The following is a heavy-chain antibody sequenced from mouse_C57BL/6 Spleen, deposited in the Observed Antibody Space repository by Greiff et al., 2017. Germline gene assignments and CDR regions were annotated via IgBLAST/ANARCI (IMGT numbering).Heavy chain of an antibody. CDR1: GFTFSDYG. CDR3: ARDDGYYFAY. D-gene: IGHD2-3*01. V-gene: IGHV5-17*01. CDR2: ISSGSSTI. J-gene: IGHJ3*01. Sequence: EVKVVESGGGLVKPGGSLKLSCAASGFTFSDYGMHWVRQAPEKGLEWVAYISSGSSTIYYADTVKGRFTISRDNAKNTLFLQMTSLRSEDTAMYYCARDDGYYFAYWGQGTLVTVSA.